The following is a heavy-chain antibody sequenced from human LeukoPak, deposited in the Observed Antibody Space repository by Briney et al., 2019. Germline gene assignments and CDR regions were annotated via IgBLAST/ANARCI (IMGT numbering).Heavy chain of an antibody. CDR2: ISYDGSNK. Sequence: PGGSLRLSCAASGFIFTSYAMHWVRQAPGKGLEWVAVISYDGSNKYYADSVKGRFTISRDNSKNTLYLQMNSLRAEDTAVYYCAREFIAVAGTDYWGQGTLVTVSS. J-gene: IGHJ4*02. V-gene: IGHV3-30-3*01. D-gene: IGHD6-19*01. CDR3: AREFIAVAGTDY. CDR1: GFIFTSYA.